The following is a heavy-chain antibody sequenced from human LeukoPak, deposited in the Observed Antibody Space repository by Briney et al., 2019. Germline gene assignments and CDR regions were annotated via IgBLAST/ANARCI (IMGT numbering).Heavy chain of an antibody. CDR3: AKDLTVEMATITAMDY. CDR1: GFTFSSYW. V-gene: IGHV3-7*01. Sequence: GGSLRLSCAASGFTFSSYWMSWVRQAPGKGLEWVANIKQDGSEKYYVDSVKGRFTISRDNSKNTLYLQMNSLRAEDTAVYYCAKDLTVEMATITAMDYWGQGTLVTVSS. J-gene: IGHJ4*02. D-gene: IGHD5-24*01. CDR2: IKQDGSEK.